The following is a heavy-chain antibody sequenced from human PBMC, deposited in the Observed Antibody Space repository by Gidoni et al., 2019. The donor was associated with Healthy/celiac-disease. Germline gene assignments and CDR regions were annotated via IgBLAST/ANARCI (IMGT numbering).Heavy chain of an antibody. J-gene: IGHJ4*02. V-gene: IGHV1-46*01. Sequence: QVQLVQSGAEVKKPGASVKVSCNASGYPFTSYYMHWVRQAPGQGLEWMGIIKPSGGSTSYAQKFQGRVTMTRDTSTSTVYMELSSLRSEDTAVYYCASLPSHSSGWNDYWGQGTLVTVSS. D-gene: IGHD6-19*01. CDR1: GYPFTSYY. CDR3: ASLPSHSSGWNDY. CDR2: IKPSGGST.